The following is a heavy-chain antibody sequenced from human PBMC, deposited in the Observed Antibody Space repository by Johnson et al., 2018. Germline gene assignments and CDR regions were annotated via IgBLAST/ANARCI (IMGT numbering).Heavy chain of an antibody. J-gene: IGHJ3*02. CDR2: ISSDGSYE. Sequence: QVQLVQSGGGVVQPGRSLRLSCVASGFTFSSYGMHWVRHTPGKGLEWVAIISSDGSYENYAESVQGRFIISRDNSKKTLYLQMNSLKVEDTAIYYCASFKDPGPDPFGSAFDIWGQGTLFIVSS. CDR1: GFTFSSYG. CDR3: ASFKDPGPDPFGSAFDI. D-gene: IGHD3-10*01. V-gene: IGHV3-33*08.